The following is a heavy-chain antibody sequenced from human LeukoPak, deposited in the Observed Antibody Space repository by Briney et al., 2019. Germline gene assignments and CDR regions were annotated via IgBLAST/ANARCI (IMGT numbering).Heavy chain of an antibody. CDR3: ARRDQLFYRGGAYYFDY. V-gene: IGHV4-38-2*02. CDR2: IYHSGST. J-gene: IGHJ4*02. CDR1: GYSISSGYY. Sequence: SETLSLTCTVSGYSISSGYYWGWNRQPPGKGLEWIGSIYHSGSTYYNPSLKSRVTISVDTSKNQFSLKLSSVTAADTAVYYCARRDQLFYRGGAYYFDYWGQGTLVTVSS. D-gene: IGHD2-2*01.